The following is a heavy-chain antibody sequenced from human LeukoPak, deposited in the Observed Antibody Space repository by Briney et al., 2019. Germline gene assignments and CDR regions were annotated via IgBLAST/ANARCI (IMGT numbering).Heavy chain of an antibody. CDR3: ARDRAARRHKAPGSNWFDP. J-gene: IGHJ5*02. D-gene: IGHD6-6*01. Sequence: GGSLRLSCAASGFTFSSYGMHWVRQAPGKGPEWVAVIWYDGSNKYYADSVKGRFTISRDNSKNTLYLQMNSLRAEDTAVYYCARDRAARRHKAPGSNWFDPWGQGTLVTVSS. V-gene: IGHV3-33*01. CDR2: IWYDGSNK. CDR1: GFTFSSYG.